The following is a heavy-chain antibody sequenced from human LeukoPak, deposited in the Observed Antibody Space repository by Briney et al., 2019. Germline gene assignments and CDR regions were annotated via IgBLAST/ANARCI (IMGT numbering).Heavy chain of an antibody. CDR2: ISDIGSI. CDR1: GGSISSYY. CDR3: AGHHPRNTVDF. V-gene: IGHV4-59*08. D-gene: IGHD2/OR15-2a*01. J-gene: IGHJ4*02. Sequence: SETLSLTCTVSGGSISSYYWSWIRQPPGKGLEWIAYISDIGSINYNPSLKSRVTISLDTSKSQFSLKLSSVTAADTAVYYCAGHHPRNTVDFWGQGTLVTVSS.